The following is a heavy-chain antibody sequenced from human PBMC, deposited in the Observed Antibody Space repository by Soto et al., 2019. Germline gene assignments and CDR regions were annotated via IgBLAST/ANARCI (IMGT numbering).Heavy chain of an antibody. CDR1: GFTFSSYG. CDR2: IWNDGSNT. D-gene: IGHD3-3*02. V-gene: IGHV3-33*01. Sequence: GVSLSLSCSASGFTFSSYGMHWVRQAPGKGLEWVAVIWNDGSNTYYADSVKGRFTISRDNSKNTLYLQMNSPRAEDTAVYYCARRNHDHFWSSPSPGNDFWGEGATVTVFS. CDR3: ARRNHDHFWSSPSPGNDF. J-gene: IGHJ6*01.